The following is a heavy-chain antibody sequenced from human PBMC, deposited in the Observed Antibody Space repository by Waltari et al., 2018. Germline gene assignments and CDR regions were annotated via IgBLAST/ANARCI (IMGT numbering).Heavy chain of an antibody. Sequence: QLQLQDSGPGLVKPSATLSLSCSVSGGSITSNRHSWGWIRQPPGQGLEWIGTISYNGATYSSPSRRGRVTVSRDTSMNQLSLKLGSVTAADTAVYYCATYIGASIGTAAFDVWGQGTMVTVSS. V-gene: IGHV4-39*01. D-gene: IGHD5-12*01. J-gene: IGHJ3*01. CDR1: GGSITSNRHS. CDR2: ISYNGAT. CDR3: ATYIGASIGTAAFDV.